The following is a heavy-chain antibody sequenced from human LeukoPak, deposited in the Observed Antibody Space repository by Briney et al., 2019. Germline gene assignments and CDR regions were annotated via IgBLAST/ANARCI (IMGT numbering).Heavy chain of an antibody. CDR3: ARHFCSSSSCYIPVSWNSYYMDV. Sequence: GGSLRLSCAASGFTFSIYSMSWVRQAPGGRLEWVSSISTSSAYRHYADSVRGRFTIPRDNAQNSLFLQMSGLRGEDTAVYYCARHFCSSSSCYIPVSWNSYYMDVWGKGTTVTVSS. D-gene: IGHD2-2*02. V-gene: IGHV3-21*01. J-gene: IGHJ6*03. CDR2: ISTSSAYR. CDR1: GFTFSIYS.